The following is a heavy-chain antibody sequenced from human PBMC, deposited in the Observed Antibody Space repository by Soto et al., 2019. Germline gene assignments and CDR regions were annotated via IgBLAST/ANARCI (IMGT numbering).Heavy chain of an antibody. CDR3: ARDLVVPAARPLGLNWFDP. D-gene: IGHD2-2*02. V-gene: IGHV3-7*05. Sequence: GGSLRLSCAASGFTFSSYWMSWVRQAPGKGLEWVANIKQDGSEKYYVDSVKGRFTISRDNAKNSLYLQMNSLRAEDTAVYYCARDLVVPAARPLGLNWFDPWGQGTLVTVSS. CDR1: GFTFSSYW. J-gene: IGHJ5*02. CDR2: IKQDGSEK.